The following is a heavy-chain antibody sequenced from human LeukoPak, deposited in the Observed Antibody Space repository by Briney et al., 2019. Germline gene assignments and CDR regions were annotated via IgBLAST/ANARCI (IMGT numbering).Heavy chain of an antibody. J-gene: IGHJ4*02. V-gene: IGHV1-46*01. Sequence: GASVKVSCKASGYTFTSYYMHWVRQAPGQGLEWMGIINPSGGSTSYAQKFQGRVTMTRDTSTRTVYMELSSLRSEDAAVYYCARDLSMDYGDYNDIYWGQGTLVTVSS. D-gene: IGHD4-17*01. CDR3: ARDLSMDYGDYNDIY. CDR1: GYTFTSYY. CDR2: INPSGGST.